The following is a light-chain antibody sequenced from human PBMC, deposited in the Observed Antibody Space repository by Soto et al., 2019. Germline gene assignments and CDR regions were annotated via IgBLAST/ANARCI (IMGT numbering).Light chain of an antibody. J-gene: IGLJ1*01. CDR1: SSVVGYYDY. Sequence: QSALTQPPSASGFPGQSVTISCTGTSSVVGYYDYVSWYQQHPGKAPKLVIYEVTKRPSGVPDRVSASKSGNTASLTVSGLRAEDEADYYCSSYAGSNNLVFGSGTKVTVL. V-gene: IGLV2-8*01. CDR3: SSYAGSNNLV. CDR2: EVT.